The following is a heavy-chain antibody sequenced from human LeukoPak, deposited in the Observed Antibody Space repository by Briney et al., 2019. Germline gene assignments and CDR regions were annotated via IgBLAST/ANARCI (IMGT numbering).Heavy chain of an antibody. CDR1: GYTFTSYA. J-gene: IGHJ5*02. CDR2: INTNTGNP. CDR3: VRDSPPGVYDFWSGYQKYNWFDP. V-gene: IGHV7-4-1*02. Sequence: ASVKVSCKASGYTFTSYAMNWVRQAPGQGLEWMGWINTNTGNPTYAQGFTGRFVFSLDTSVSTAYLQISSLKAEDTAVYYCVRDSPPGVYDFWSGYQKYNWFDPWGQGTLVTVS. D-gene: IGHD3-3*01.